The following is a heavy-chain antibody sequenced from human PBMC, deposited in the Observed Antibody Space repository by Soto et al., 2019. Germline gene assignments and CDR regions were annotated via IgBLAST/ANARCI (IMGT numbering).Heavy chain of an antibody. V-gene: IGHV3-21*01. D-gene: IGHD3-22*01. CDR3: ARVLDYYDPYYYYGMDV. J-gene: IGHJ6*02. Sequence: EVQLVESGGGLVQPGGSLRLSCAASGFTFSSYSMNWVRQAPGKGLEWVSSISSSSSYIYYADSVKGRFTISRDNAKNSLYLQMNSLRAEDTAVYYCARVLDYYDPYYYYGMDVWGQGTTVTVSS. CDR1: GFTFSSYS. CDR2: ISSSSSYI.